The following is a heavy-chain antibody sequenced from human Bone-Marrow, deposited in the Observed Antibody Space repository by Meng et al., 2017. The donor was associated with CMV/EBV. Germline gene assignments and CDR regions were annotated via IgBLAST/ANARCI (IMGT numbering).Heavy chain of an antibody. CDR1: GFTFSSYG. D-gene: IGHD2/OR15-2a*01. CDR3: VKDLGYYSALDY. V-gene: IGHV3-30*02. CDR2: IRYDGSNK. J-gene: IGHJ4*02. Sequence: GESLKISCAASGFTFSSYGMHWVRQAPGKGLEWVAFIRYDGSNKYYADSVKGRFTISRDNSKNTLYLQMNSLRAEDTAVYYCVKDLGYYSALDYWGQGTLVTVSS.